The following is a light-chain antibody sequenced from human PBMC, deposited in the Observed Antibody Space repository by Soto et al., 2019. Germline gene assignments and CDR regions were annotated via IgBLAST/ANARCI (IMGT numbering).Light chain of an antibody. CDR2: GAS. V-gene: IGKV3-20*01. J-gene: IGKJ2*01. Sequence: EAVLTQSPGTLSLSPGERATLSCRASQTVSSSYIAWYQQKPGQAPRLLIYGASNRATGIPDRFSGSGSGTDFTLTIISLEPEDFAVYYCQHYGTLPLYIFGQGTKLEIK. CDR1: QTVSSSY. CDR3: QHYGTLPLYI.